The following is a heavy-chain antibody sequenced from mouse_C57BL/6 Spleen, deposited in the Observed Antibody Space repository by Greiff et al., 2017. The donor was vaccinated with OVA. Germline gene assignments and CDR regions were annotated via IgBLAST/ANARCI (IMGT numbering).Heavy chain of an antibody. V-gene: IGHV5-4*01. J-gene: IGHJ2*01. CDR1: GFTFSSYA. CDR2: ISDGGSYT. D-gene: IGHD1-1*01. CDR3: ARDRITTVLDY. Sequence: EVKLVESGGGLVKPGGSLKLSCAASGFTFSSYAMSWVRQTPEKRLEWVATISDGGSYTYYPDNVKGRFTISRDNAKNNLYLQMSHLKSEDTAMYYCARDRITTVLDYWGKGTTLTVAS.